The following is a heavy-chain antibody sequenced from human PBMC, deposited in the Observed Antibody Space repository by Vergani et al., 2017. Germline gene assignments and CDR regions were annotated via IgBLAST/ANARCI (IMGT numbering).Heavy chain of an antibody. CDR2: VSSEGRTT. V-gene: IGHV3-74*01. CDR3: ARMVLGYGYLYYFDY. CDR1: GFTFRDYW. Sequence: EVQLVESGGGLVQPGGSLRLSCKTPGFTFRDYWMHWVRQVPGKGLEWVSRVSSEGRTTTYADSVKGRFTVSRDNAKNTMYLQMNRLRAEDTAVYFCARMVLGYGYLYYFDYWGQGALVLVSS. J-gene: IGHJ4*02. D-gene: IGHD3-16*01.